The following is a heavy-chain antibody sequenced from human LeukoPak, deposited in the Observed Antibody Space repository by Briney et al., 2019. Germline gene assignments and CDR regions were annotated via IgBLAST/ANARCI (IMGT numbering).Heavy chain of an antibody. J-gene: IGHJ4*02. D-gene: IGHD6-13*01. V-gene: IGHV4-38-2*02. CDR2: FYHSGNT. Sequence: SETLSLTCTVSGYSISGGSYWGWIRQPPGKGLEWIGSFYHSGNTYYNPSLKSRVTISVDTSKNQFSLKLSSVTAADTAVYYCARDGIAVAGTLVYWGQGTLVTVSS. CDR3: ARDGIAVAGTLVY. CDR1: GYSISGGSY.